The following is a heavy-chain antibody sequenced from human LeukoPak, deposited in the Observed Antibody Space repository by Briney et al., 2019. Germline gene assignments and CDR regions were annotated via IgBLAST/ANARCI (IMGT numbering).Heavy chain of an antibody. CDR1: GGSISSYY. CDR3: ARSSDNAFDI. V-gene: IGHV4-59*12. D-gene: IGHD3-22*01. CDR2: IYYSGST. Sequence: SETLSLTCTVSGGSISSYYWSWIRQPPGKGLEWIGYIYYSGSTYYNPSLKSRVTISVDTSKNQFSLKLSSVTAADTAVYYCARSSDNAFDIWGQGTMVTVSS. J-gene: IGHJ3*02.